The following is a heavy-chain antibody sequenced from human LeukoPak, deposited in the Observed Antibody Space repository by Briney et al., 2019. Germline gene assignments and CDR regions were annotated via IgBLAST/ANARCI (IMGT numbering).Heavy chain of an antibody. Sequence: GGSLRLSCAASGFTVSINYMSWVRQAPGKGLEWVSVLYSGGSTYYADSVQGRFTISRDNSKDTVYLQMNSLRAEDTAVYYCGRDPSGSGANWFDPWGQGTLVTVSS. CDR3: GRDPSGSGANWFDP. D-gene: IGHD3-10*01. CDR1: GFTVSINY. J-gene: IGHJ5*02. CDR2: LYSGGST. V-gene: IGHV3-66*01.